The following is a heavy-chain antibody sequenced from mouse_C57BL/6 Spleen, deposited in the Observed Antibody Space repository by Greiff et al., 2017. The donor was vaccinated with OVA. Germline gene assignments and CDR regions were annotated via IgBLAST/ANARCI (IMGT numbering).Heavy chain of an antibody. CDR3: ASAYYSNYGGFAY. CDR2: INPSNGGT. J-gene: IGHJ3*01. Sequence: QVQLQQPGTELVKPGASVKLSCKASGYTFTSYWMHWVKQRPGQGLEWIGNINPSNGGTNYNAQFKSKATLTVDKSSSTAYMQLSSLTSVDSAVYYCASAYYSNYGGFAYWGQGTLVTVSA. V-gene: IGHV1-53*01. CDR1: GYTFTSYW. D-gene: IGHD2-5*01.